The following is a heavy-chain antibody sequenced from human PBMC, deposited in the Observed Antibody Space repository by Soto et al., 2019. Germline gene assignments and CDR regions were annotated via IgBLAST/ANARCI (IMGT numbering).Heavy chain of an antibody. CDR1: GFTFSSHG. V-gene: IGHV3-30*18. CDR3: AKDLGQQLVLNYGMDV. D-gene: IGHD6-13*01. CDR2: ISYDGNNK. Sequence: QVQLVESGGGVVQPGTSLRLSCVPSGFTFSSHGMYWVRQAPGKGLEWVAVISYDGNNKYYADSVKDQFTISRDNAKNMLYLQMNSLRPEDTAVYYCAKDLGQQLVLNYGMDVWGHGTTVTVSS. J-gene: IGHJ6*02.